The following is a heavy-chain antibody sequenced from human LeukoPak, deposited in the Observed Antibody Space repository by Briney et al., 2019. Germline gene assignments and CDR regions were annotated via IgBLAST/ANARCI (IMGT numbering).Heavy chain of an antibody. CDR3: ARRDYDSSPYGMDV. D-gene: IGHD3-22*01. Sequence: SETLSLTCTVSGGSISSYYWSWIRQPPGKGLEWIGYIYYSGSTNYNPSLKSRVTISVDTSKNQFSLKLSSVTAADTAVYYCARRDYDSSPYGMDVWGQGTTVTVSS. J-gene: IGHJ6*02. CDR2: IYYSGST. V-gene: IGHV4-59*08. CDR1: GGSISSYY.